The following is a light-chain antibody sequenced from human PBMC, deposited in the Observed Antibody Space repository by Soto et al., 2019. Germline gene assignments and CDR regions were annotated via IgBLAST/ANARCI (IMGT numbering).Light chain of an antibody. V-gene: IGKV1-5*01. J-gene: IGKJ3*01. CDR3: QQYNSYQFT. CDR2: DAS. Sequence: DIQMTQSPSTLSASVGDRVTITCRASQSISSWLAWYQQKPGKAPKLLIYDASSLESGVPSRFSGSGSGTEFTLTISSLQPDDFATYYCQQYNSYQFTFCPGTKVDIK. CDR1: QSISSW.